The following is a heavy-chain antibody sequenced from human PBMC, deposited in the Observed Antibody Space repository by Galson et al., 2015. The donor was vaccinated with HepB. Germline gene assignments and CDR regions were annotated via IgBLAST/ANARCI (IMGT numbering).Heavy chain of an antibody. Sequence: SLRLSCAASGFTFSSYAMSWVRQAPGKGLEWVSAISGSGGSTYYADSVKGRFTISRDNSKNTLYLQMNSLRAEDTAVYYCARDETTVVTGFDYWGQGTLVTVSS. CDR2: ISGSGGST. CDR1: GFTFSSYA. V-gene: IGHV3-23*01. J-gene: IGHJ4*02. CDR3: ARDETTVVTGFDY. D-gene: IGHD4-23*01.